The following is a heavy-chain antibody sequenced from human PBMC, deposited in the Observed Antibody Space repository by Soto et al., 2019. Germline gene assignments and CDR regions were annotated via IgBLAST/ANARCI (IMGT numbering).Heavy chain of an antibody. CDR3: ARGYYDFWSGYYRGWDYYYMDV. J-gene: IGHJ6*03. CDR1: GYTFTGYY. CDR2: INPNSGGT. D-gene: IGHD3-3*01. V-gene: IGHV1-2*04. Sequence: ASVKVSCKASGYTFTGYYMHWVRQAPGQGLEWMGWINPNSGGTNYAQKFQGWVTMTRDTSISTAYMELSRLRSDDTAVYYCARGYYDFWSGYYRGWDYYYMDVWGKGTTVTVSS.